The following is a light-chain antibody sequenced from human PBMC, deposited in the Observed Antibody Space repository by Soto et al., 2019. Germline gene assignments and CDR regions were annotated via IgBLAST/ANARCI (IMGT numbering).Light chain of an antibody. V-gene: IGKV1-5*01. CDR2: DGS. J-gene: IGKJ1*01. CDR3: QQGT. Sequence: DIQMTQSPSTLSASVGDRVTITCRASQSISSWLAWYQQKPGKAPKLLIYDGSSLESGVPSRFSGSGSGTEFTLTTSSLQPDDFATYYCQQGTFGQGTKVDIK. CDR1: QSISSW.